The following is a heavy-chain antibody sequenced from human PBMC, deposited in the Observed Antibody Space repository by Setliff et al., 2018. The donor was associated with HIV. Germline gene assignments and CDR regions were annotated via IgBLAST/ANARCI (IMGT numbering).Heavy chain of an antibody. CDR3: ARGIAVAGPYFDS. V-gene: IGHV4-59*01. D-gene: IGHD6-19*01. CDR2: IYYSGSS. J-gene: IGHJ4*02. Sequence: PSETLSLTCTVSVGSISSYYWSWIRQPPGKGLEWIGYIYYSGSSKNTPSLKSRVTISVETPKNEFSLKLSSMTAADTAVYYCARGIAVAGPYFDSWGQGTLVTVSS. CDR1: VGSISSYY.